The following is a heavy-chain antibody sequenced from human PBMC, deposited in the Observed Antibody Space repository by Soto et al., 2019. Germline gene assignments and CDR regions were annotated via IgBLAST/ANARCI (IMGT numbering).Heavy chain of an antibody. J-gene: IGHJ6*03. CDR2: IYHSGSI. CDR1: GGSVSSGSYY. Sequence: SETLSLTCTVSGGSVSSGSYYWTWIRQPPGKGLEWIGYIYHSGSINYNPSLKSRVTISVDTSKNQFSLKLNSVTAADTAVYYCARAAAETYYYYYYMDVWGKGTTVTVSS. V-gene: IGHV4-61*01. CDR3: ARAAAETYYYYYYMDV. D-gene: IGHD6-13*01.